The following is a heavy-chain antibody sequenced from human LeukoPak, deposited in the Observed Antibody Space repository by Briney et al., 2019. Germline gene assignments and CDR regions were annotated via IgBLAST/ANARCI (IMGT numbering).Heavy chain of an antibody. CDR3: ARNLIPEQLVLNF. Sequence: SETLSLTCAVYGGSFSGYYWNWIRQPPGKGLEWIGYIYYTGSTNYNPSLKSRVTMSVDTSKNQFSLTLKSVTPEDTAVYYCARNLIPEQLVLNFWGQGTLVTVSS. V-gene: IGHV4-59*01. CDR2: IYYTGST. J-gene: IGHJ4*02. D-gene: IGHD6-13*01. CDR1: GGSFSGYY.